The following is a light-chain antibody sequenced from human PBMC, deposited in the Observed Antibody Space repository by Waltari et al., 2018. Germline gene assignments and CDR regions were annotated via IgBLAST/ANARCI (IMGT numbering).Light chain of an antibody. V-gene: IGLV3-21*04. CDR3: QVWYRDGDRSVI. CDR1: AIGSQS. Sequence: YVLTQSPSVSVVPGKTAWITCGGKAIGSQSVHWYQQKSGQAPVLVLSYDRDRPSGIPGRFSGSNSGSTATLTISRVEAGDEADYYSQVWYRDGDRSVIFGGGTKLTVL. J-gene: IGLJ2*01. CDR2: YDR.